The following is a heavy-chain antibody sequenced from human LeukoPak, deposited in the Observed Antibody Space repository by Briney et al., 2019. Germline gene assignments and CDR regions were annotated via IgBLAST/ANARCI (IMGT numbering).Heavy chain of an antibody. CDR3: ARGAVALALFDY. V-gene: IGHV3-74*01. D-gene: IGHD6-19*01. CDR1: GFTFRSFW. Sequence: PGGSLRLYCAAPGFTFRSFWMASVRKAPGKGLVWVSSFYTEGSVKSYADPVKGRFTIHRDNGKNTLYLQMNSLRPEDTAVYFCARGAVALALFDYWGQGTLVTVSS. J-gene: IGHJ4*02. CDR2: FYTEGSVK.